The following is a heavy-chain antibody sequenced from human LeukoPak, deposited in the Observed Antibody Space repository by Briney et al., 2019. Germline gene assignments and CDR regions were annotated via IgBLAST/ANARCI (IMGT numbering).Heavy chain of an antibody. CDR1: GFTFSSDS. D-gene: IGHD4-17*01. Sequence: GGSLRLSCAASGFTFSSDSMNWVRQAPGKGPEWVSYISSSYITYYADPVKGRFTISRDNAKNSLYLQMNSLRAEDTAVYYCARQVTTYDFWGQGTLVTVSS. CDR2: ISSSYIT. CDR3: ARQVTTYDF. J-gene: IGHJ4*02. V-gene: IGHV3-48*01.